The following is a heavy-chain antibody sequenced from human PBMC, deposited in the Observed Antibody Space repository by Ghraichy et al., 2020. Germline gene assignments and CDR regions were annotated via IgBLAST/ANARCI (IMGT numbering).Heavy chain of an antibody. CDR1: GGTFSSYA. CDR3: ANDYKMGTYMDV. V-gene: IGHV1-69*13. D-gene: IGHD4-11*01. CDR2: IIPIFGTA. Sequence: SVKVSCKASGGTFSSYAISWVRQAPGQGLEWMGGIIPIFGTANYAQKFQGRVTITADESTSTAYMELSSLRSEDTAVYYCANDYKMGTYMDVWGKGTTVTVSS. J-gene: IGHJ6*03.